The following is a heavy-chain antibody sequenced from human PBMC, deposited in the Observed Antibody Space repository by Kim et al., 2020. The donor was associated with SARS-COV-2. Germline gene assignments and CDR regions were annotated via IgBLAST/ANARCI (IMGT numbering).Heavy chain of an antibody. V-gene: IGHV3-11*01. CDR2: SSRSGGTI. CDR3: AGGGAASTYDY. D-gene: IGHD1-26*01. J-gene: IGHJ4*02. Sequence: GGSLRLSCAASGFTFSDYYMSWIRQAPGKGLEWVSHSSRSGGTIYYADSVKGRFTISRDNAKNSIYLQMNSLRGEDTAVYYCAGGGAASTYDYWGQGTLVTVSS. CDR1: GFTFSDYY.